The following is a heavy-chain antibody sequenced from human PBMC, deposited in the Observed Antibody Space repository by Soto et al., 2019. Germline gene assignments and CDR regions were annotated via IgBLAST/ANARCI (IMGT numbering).Heavy chain of an antibody. J-gene: IGHJ3*02. CDR3: ATVSVNLVGATLDDAFVI. D-gene: IGHD1-26*01. Sequence: ASVKVSCKASGYTFTSYGISWVRQAPGQGLEWMGWISAYNGNTNYAQKLQGRVTMTTDTSTSTAYMELRSLRSDDTAVYYCATVSVNLVGATLDDAFVIWCQGPMVTVSS. V-gene: IGHV1-18*01. CDR2: ISAYNGNT. CDR1: GYTFTSYG.